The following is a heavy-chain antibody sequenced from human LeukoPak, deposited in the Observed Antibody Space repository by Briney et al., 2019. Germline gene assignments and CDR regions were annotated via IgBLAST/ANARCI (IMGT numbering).Heavy chain of an antibody. V-gene: IGHV3-73*01. D-gene: IGHD4-17*01. J-gene: IGHJ4*02. Sequence: GGSLRLSCAASGFTFSGSAMHWVRQASGKGLEWVGRIRSKANSYATAYAASVKGRFTISRDDSKNTAYLQMNSLKTEDKAVYYCTRRPKTDDYGDYGPFDYWGQGTLVTVSS. CDR1: GFTFSGSA. CDR3: TRRPKTDDYGDYGPFDY. CDR2: IRSKANSYAT.